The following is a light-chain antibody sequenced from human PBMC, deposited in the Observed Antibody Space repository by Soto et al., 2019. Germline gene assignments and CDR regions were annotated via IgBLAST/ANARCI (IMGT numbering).Light chain of an antibody. CDR3: QQYGSPIT. V-gene: IGKV3-20*01. CDR1: QSVSSSY. J-gene: IGKJ5*01. Sequence: EIVLTQSPGTLSLSPGERATLSCRASQSVSSSYLAWYQQKPGQAPRLLIYGASSRATGIPDRFSGSGSGTDFPFTISRLEPEDFAVYYCQQYGSPITFGQGTRLEIK. CDR2: GAS.